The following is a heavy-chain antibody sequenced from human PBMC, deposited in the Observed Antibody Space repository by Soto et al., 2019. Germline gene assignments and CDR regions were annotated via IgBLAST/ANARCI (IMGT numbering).Heavy chain of an antibody. V-gene: IGHV3-21*01. J-gene: IGHJ6*02. CDR3: AREEGCTNGVCYLYYYYGMDV. CDR1: GFTFSSYS. D-gene: IGHD2-8*01. CDR2: ISSSSSYI. Sequence: XGSLRLSCAASGFTFSSYSMNWVRQAPGKGLEWVSSISSSSSYIYYADSVKGRFTISRDNAKNSLYLQMNSLRAEDTAVYYCAREEGCTNGVCYLYYYYGMDVWGQGTTVT.